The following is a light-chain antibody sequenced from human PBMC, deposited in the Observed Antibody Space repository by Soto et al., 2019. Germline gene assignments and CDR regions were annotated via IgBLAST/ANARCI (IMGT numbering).Light chain of an antibody. J-gene: IGKJ1*01. CDR3: QQYNLWPQT. V-gene: IGKV3-20*01. CDR1: QSVSNNY. Sequence: EIVLTQSPGTLSLSPGERATLSCRASQSVSNNYLAWYQQKPGQAPRLLIYGASNRATGIPDRFSGSGSGTDFTLTISRLEPEDFAVYYCQQYNLWPQTFGQGTNVEIK. CDR2: GAS.